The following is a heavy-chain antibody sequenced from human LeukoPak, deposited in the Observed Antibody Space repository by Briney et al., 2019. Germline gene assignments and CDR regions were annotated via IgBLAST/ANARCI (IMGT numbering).Heavy chain of an antibody. CDR2: ISSSSSYI. D-gene: IGHD3/OR15-3a*01. CDR3: ARDWDWAYGMDV. CDR1: GFTFSSYS. J-gene: IGHJ6*02. Sequence: GGSLRPSCAASGFTFSSYSMNWVRQAPGKGLEWVSSISSSSSYIYYADSVKGRFTISRDNAKNSLYLQMNSLRAEDTAVYYCARDWDWAYGMDVWGQGTTVTVSS. V-gene: IGHV3-21*01.